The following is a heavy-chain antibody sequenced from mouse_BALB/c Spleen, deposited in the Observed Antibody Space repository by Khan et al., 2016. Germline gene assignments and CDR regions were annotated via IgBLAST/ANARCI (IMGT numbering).Heavy chain of an antibody. CDR1: GYTFSSYW. CDR2: ILPGSGST. Sequence: LQQSGAELMKPGASVKISCKATGYTFSSYWIEWVKQRPGHGLEWIGEILPGSGSTNYNEKFRGKATFTADTSSNTAYMKRNSLTSEDSAVHDCARTDRRGYFDYWGQGTTLTVSS. CDR3: ARTDRRGYFDY. J-gene: IGHJ2*01. V-gene: IGHV1-9*01.